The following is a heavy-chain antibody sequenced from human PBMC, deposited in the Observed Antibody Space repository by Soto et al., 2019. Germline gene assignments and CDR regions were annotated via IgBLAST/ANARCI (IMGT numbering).Heavy chain of an antibody. CDR1: GFTFNSYG. CDR2: IWNDGTTK. J-gene: IGHJ4*02. V-gene: IGHV3-33*01. CDR3: ARILGGENSGFDSPIDY. Sequence: QMQLVESGGGVVQPGRSLRLSCAASGFTFNSYGMHWVRQAPGKGLEWVALIWNDGTTKYYADSVKGRFTISRDNSNNSLYLKMNSLTAEDTAVYDCARILGGENSGFDSPIDYWGQGVVVTVSS. D-gene: IGHD5-12*01.